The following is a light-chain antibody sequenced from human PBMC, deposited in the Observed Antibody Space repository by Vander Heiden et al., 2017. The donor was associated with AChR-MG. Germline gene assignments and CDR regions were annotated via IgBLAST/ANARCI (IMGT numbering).Light chain of an antibody. CDR2: GAS. CDR3: QRYNNWPPVT. Sequence: EIVMTQSPVTLSVSPGERATLSCRASQSVSSNLAWYQQKPGQAPRLLSYGASTRATGIPARFSGSGSGTEFTLTISSLQSEDFAVYYWQRYNNWPPVTFGGGTKVEIK. CDR1: QSVSSN. V-gene: IGKV3-15*01. J-gene: IGKJ4*01.